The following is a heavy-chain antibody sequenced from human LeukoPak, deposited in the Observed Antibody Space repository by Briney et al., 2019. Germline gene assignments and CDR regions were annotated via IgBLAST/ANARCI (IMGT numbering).Heavy chain of an antibody. Sequence: GSLRLSCAASGFTFSSYSMNWVRQAPGKGLEWVSSISSSSSYIYYADSVKGRSTISRDNAKNSLYLQMNSLRAGDTAVYYCARSVYYYGMDVWGQGTTVTVSS. J-gene: IGHJ6*02. CDR3: ARSVYYYGMDV. CDR2: ISSSSSYI. V-gene: IGHV3-21*01. CDR1: GFTFSSYS.